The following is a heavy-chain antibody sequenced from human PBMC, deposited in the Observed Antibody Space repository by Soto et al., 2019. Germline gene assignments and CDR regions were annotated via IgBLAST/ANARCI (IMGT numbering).Heavy chain of an antibody. Sequence: ASVKVSCKVSGYTLTELSTHWVRQAPGKGLEWMGGFDPEDGETIYAQKFQGRVTMTEDTSTDTAYMELSSLRSEDTAVYYCATVIGYCSGGSCSYYFDYWGQGTLVTVSS. D-gene: IGHD2-15*01. CDR2: FDPEDGET. V-gene: IGHV1-24*01. CDR1: GYTLTELS. J-gene: IGHJ4*02. CDR3: ATVIGYCSGGSCSYYFDY.